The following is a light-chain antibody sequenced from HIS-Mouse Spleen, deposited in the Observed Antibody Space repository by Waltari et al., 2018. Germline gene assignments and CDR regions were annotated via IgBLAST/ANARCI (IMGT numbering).Light chain of an antibody. J-gene: IGLJ2*01. V-gene: IGLV2-14*03. CDR1: SSDVGGYNY. CDR3: SSYTSSSTLGV. CDR2: DVS. Sequence: SPGQSITISCTGTSSDVGGYNYVSWYQQHPGKAPKLMIYDVSNRPSGVSNRFYGSKSGNTASLTISGLQAEDEADYYCSSYTSSSTLGVFGGGTKLTVL.